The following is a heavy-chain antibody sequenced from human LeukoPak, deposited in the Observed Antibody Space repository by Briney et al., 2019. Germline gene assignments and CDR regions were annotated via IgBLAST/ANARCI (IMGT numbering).Heavy chain of an antibody. V-gene: IGHV3-23*01. J-gene: IGHJ4*02. CDR2: ISGSGGST. D-gene: IGHD5-18*01. CDR1: GFTFSSYA. CDR3: AAHRGGYSYGSTPHYYFDY. Sequence: GGSLRLSCAASGFTFSSYAMSWVRQAPGKGLEWVSAISGSGGSTYYADSVKGRFTISRDNSKNTLYLQMNSLRAEDTAVYYCAAHRGGYSYGSTPHYYFDYWGQGTLVTVSS.